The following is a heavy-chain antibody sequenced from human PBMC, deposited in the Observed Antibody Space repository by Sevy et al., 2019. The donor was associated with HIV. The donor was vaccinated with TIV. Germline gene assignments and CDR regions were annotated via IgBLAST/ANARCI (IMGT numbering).Heavy chain of an antibody. CDR1: GFTFSGSA. D-gene: IGHD3-10*01. Sequence: GGCLRLSCAASGFTFSGSAMHWVRQASGKGLEWVGRIRSNANSYATAYAASVKGRLTISRDDSKNTAYLQMNSMKTEDTAVYYCTRHSDGSGNHWGQGTLVTVSS. CDR2: IRSNANSYAT. V-gene: IGHV3-73*01. J-gene: IGHJ4*02. CDR3: TRHSDGSGNH.